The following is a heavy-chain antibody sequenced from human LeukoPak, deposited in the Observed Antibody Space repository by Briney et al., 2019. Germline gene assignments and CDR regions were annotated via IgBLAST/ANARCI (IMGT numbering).Heavy chain of an antibody. J-gene: IGHJ4*02. Sequence: SETLSLTCAVYGGSFSGYYWSWIRQPPGKGLEWIGEINHSGSTNYNPSLKSRVTISVDTSKNQFSLKLSSVTAADTAVYYCARGGARGSIAARRFGFGYWGQGTLVTVSS. D-gene: IGHD6-6*01. CDR2: INHSGST. CDR1: GGSFSGYY. V-gene: IGHV4-34*01. CDR3: ARGGARGSIAARRFGFGY.